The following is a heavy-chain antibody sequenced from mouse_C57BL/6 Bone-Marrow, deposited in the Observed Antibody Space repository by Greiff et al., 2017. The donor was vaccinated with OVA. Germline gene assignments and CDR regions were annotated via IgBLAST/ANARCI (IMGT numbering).Heavy chain of an antibody. D-gene: IGHD2-5*01. CDR2: IDPETGGT. V-gene: IGHV1-15*01. Sequence: QVQLKQSGAELVRPGASVTLSCKASGYTFTDYEMHWVKQTPVHGLAWIGAIDPETGGTAYNQKFKGKAILTADKSYSTAYMELRSLTSDDSAAVYYTRGYSNYYAMDYWGQGTSVTVTA. CDR1: GYTFTDYE. J-gene: IGHJ4*01. CDR3: TRGYSNYYAMDY.